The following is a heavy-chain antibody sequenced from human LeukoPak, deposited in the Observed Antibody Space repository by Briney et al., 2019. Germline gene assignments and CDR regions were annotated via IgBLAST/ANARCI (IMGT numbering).Heavy chain of an antibody. D-gene: IGHD2-15*01. CDR2: ISNNGGYT. Sequence: GGSLRLSCAASGFTFSSSAMSWVRQAPGKGLEWVSAISNNGGYTYYADSVQGRFTISRDNSKSTLCLQMNSLRAEDTAVYYCAQDRTYCRGGSCYKDAFDIWGQGTMVTVSS. V-gene: IGHV3-23*01. CDR1: GFTFSSSA. CDR3: AQDRTYCRGGSCYKDAFDI. J-gene: IGHJ3*02.